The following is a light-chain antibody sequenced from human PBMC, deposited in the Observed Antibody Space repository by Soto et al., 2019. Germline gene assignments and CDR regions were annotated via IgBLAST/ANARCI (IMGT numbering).Light chain of an antibody. CDR2: EVN. CDR3: TSYTSTSGLV. Sequence: QSVLAQPASVSGSPGQSVTISCTRTNNDGGNYNYVFWIQQHPAKPPKLMIFEVNITPSGAFHPFSGATAGITASLTISGLQAEDEDDYYCTSYTSTSGLVFGTGTKVTV. CDR1: NNDGGNYNY. J-gene: IGLJ1*01. V-gene: IGLV2-14*01.